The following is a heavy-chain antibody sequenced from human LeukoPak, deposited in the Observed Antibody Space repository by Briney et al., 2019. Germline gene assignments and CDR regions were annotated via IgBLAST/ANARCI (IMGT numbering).Heavy chain of an antibody. J-gene: IGHJ4*02. CDR3: AMAYSSSWYYFDY. D-gene: IGHD6-13*01. CDR2: IYYSGST. Sequence: SETLSLTCTVSGGSIRGYFWTWIRQPPGKGLEWIGYIYYSGSTNYNPSLKSRVTIAVDTSKNQFSLRLNSVTAADTAAYYCAMAYSSSWYYFDYWGQGTLVTVSS. V-gene: IGHV4-59*01. CDR1: GGSIRGYF.